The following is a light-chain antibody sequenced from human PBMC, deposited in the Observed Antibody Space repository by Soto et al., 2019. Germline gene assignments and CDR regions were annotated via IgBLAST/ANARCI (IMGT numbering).Light chain of an antibody. V-gene: IGLV2-14*01. CDR1: SSDVGGYNY. CDR2: DVS. CDR3: SSFTGISAVVL. J-gene: IGLJ2*01. Sequence: QSALTQPASVSGSPGQSITLSCTGASSDVGGYNYVSWYQQHPGKVPKLIIYDVSNRPSGVSNRFSGSKSGNTASLTISGLQAEDEADYYCSSFTGISAVVLFGGGTKLTVL.